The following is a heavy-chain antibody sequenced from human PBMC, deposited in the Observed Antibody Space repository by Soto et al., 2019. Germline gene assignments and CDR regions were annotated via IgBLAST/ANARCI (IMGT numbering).Heavy chain of an antibody. CDR2: ISYDGSNK. CDR1: GFTFSSYG. D-gene: IGHD6-19*01. V-gene: IGHV3-30*18. CDR3: ANVDSSGSDY. Sequence: QVQLVESGGGVVQPGRSLRLSCAASGFTFSSYGTHWVRQAPGKGLEWVAVISYDGSNKYYADSVKGRFTISRDNSKNTLYLQMNSLRAEDTAVYYCANVDSSGSDYWGQGTLVTVSS. J-gene: IGHJ4*02.